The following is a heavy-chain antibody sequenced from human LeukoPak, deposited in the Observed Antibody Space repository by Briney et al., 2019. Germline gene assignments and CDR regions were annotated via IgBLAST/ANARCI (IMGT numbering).Heavy chain of an antibody. D-gene: IGHD5-12*01. CDR1: GFSVGGYW. Sequence: GGSLRLSCAASGFSVGGYWIHWVRPGPGMGLVWVSRINSDGSSISYADSVKGRFSISGDNAKNTLYLQMNSLRAEDTAVYYCTRGASGYGNFDYWGQGTLVTVSS. V-gene: IGHV3-74*01. J-gene: IGHJ4*02. CDR2: INSDGSSI. CDR3: TRGASGYGNFDY.